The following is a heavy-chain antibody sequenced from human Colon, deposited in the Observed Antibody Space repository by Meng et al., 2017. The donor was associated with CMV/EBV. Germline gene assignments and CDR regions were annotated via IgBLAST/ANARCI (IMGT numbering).Heavy chain of an antibody. CDR2: ISWNSDTI. D-gene: IGHD2/OR15-2a*01. J-gene: IGHJ4*02. Sequence: SLKISCVGSGFTGDDHVMHWVRKVPGKGLEWVSGISWNSDTIGYVDSVKGRFTISRDNAKNSLSLEMNSLRPEDTGLYYCVKHLSISQLFYDFDSWRQGTVVTVSS. V-gene: IGHV3-9*01. CDR3: VKHLSISQLFYDFDS. CDR1: GFTGDDHV.